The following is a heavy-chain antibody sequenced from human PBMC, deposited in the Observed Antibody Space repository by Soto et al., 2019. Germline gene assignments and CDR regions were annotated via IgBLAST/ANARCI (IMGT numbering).Heavy chain of an antibody. CDR2: LSGSGDNT. V-gene: IGHV3-23*01. Sequence: PGGSLRLSCAASGFIFSGYAMSWVRQAPGKGLEWVSTLSGSGDNTYYADSLKGRFTISRDTSKNTLYLQMNSLRAEDTAVYFCAKDRDFWTGYGIDYWGQGTLVTVSS. D-gene: IGHD3-3*01. CDR1: GFIFSGYA. J-gene: IGHJ4*02. CDR3: AKDRDFWTGYGIDY.